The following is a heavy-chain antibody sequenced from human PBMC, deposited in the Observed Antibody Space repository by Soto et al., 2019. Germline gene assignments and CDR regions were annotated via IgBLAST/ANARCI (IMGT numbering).Heavy chain of an antibody. V-gene: IGHV1-18*01. CDR3: ARGRYGDY. D-gene: IGHD1-1*01. J-gene: IGHJ4*02. CDR1: GYGFTTYG. CDR2: ISAHNGNT. Sequence: VPLVQSGAEVKKPGASVKVSCKGSGYGFTTYGITWVRQAPGQGLEWMAWISAHNGNTNYAQKLQGRVTVTRDTSTSTAYMELRSLRSDDTAVYYCARGRYGDYWGQGALVTVSS.